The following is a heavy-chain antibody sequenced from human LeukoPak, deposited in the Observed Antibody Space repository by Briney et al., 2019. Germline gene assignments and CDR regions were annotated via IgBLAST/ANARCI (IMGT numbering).Heavy chain of an antibody. CDR3: ARAGNVVVPAAMSWFDP. CDR2: ISYDGSNK. V-gene: IGHV3-30*03. J-gene: IGHJ5*02. CDR1: GFTFSSYG. Sequence: GGSLRLSCAASGFTFSSYGMHWVRQAPGKGLEWVAVISYDGSNKYYADSVKGRFTISRDNSKNTLYLQMNSLRAEDTAVYYCARAGNVVVPAAMSWFDPWGQGTLVTVSS. D-gene: IGHD2-2*01.